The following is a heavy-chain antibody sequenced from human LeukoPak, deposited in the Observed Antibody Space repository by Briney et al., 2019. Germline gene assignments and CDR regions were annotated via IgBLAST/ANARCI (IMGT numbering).Heavy chain of an antibody. CDR1: GYTLTFYH. Sequence: ASVKVSCKASGYTLTFYHMHWARQAPGQGLEWMGIINPSGGSPDYAQKFQGRVTMTTDTSTSTGYMELSSLRSEDTAVYYCARGERSGSFDYWGQGTLVTVSS. CDR3: ARGERSGSFDY. D-gene: IGHD1-1*01. V-gene: IGHV1-46*01. J-gene: IGHJ4*02. CDR2: INPSGGSP.